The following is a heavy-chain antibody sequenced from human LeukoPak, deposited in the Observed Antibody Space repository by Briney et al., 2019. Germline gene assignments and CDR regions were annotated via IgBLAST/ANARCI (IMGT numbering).Heavy chain of an antibody. D-gene: IGHD3-16*01. CDR3: ARERRLRPFNWFDP. CDR1: GFTFSSYA. CDR2: ISYDGSNK. Sequence: QAGGSLRLSCAASGFTFSSYAMHWVRQAPGKGLEWVAVISYDGSNKYYADSVKGRFTISRDNAKNTLYLQMNSLRAEDTAVYYCARERRLRPFNWFDPWGQGTLVTVSS. J-gene: IGHJ5*02. V-gene: IGHV3-30-3*01.